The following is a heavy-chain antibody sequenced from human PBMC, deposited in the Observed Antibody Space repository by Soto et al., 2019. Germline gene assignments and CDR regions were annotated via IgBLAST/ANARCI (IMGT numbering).Heavy chain of an antibody. Sequence: PXVSLKISCKGSGYSCASYGIGWVRQIPGKGLEWMGIIYPGDSDTRYSPSFQGQVTISADKSISTAYLQWSSLKASDTAMYYCARHPIVVVPAAMGPHAFGIWGQGTMVTVS. CDR3: ARHPIVVVPAAMGPHAFGI. V-gene: IGHV5-51*01. CDR2: IYPGDSDT. D-gene: IGHD2-2*01. CDR1: GYSCASYG. J-gene: IGHJ3*02.